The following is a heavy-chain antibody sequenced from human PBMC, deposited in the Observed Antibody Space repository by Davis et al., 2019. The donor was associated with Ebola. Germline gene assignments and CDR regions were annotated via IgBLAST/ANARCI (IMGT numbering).Heavy chain of an antibody. Sequence: ASVKVSCKASGYTFTSYGISWVRQAPGQGLEWMGWISAYNGNTNYAQKLQGRVTMTTDTSTSTAYMELSSLRSEDTAVYYCAMGGGYDWSPSGYYFDYWGQGTLVTVSS. D-gene: IGHD5-12*01. V-gene: IGHV1-18*01. J-gene: IGHJ4*02. CDR1: GYTFTSYG. CDR3: AMGGGYDWSPSGYYFDY. CDR2: ISAYNGNT.